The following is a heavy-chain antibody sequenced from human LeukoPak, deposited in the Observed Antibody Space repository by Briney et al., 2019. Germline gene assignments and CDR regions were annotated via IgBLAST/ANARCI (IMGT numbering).Heavy chain of an antibody. CDR3: ARGRGPYGWFDP. Sequence: GGSLRLSCAASGFTLSSYWMHWTRHTPGKGLVWVSRMSSDESTTNYADSVRGRFTISRDNAKNALYLQMNNLRAEDTAIYFCARGRGPYGWFDPWGQGTLVTASS. V-gene: IGHV3-74*01. J-gene: IGHJ5*02. CDR2: MSSDESTT. CDR1: GFTLSSYW. D-gene: IGHD3-10*01.